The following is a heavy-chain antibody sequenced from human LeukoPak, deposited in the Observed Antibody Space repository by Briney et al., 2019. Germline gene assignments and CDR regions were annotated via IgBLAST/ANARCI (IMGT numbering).Heavy chain of an antibody. V-gene: IGHV4-38-2*02. CDR3: ASHGGNYRHLDY. D-gene: IGHD4/OR15-4a*01. CDR1: GYSISSGYY. J-gene: IGHJ4*02. Sequence: PSETLSLTCTVSGYSISSGYYWGWIRQPPGKGLEWIGSIYHTGNTYYNPSLESRVTMSLDTSKSQFSLKLSSVTAADTAVYYCASHGGNYRHLDYWGEGTLVTVSS. CDR2: IYHTGNT.